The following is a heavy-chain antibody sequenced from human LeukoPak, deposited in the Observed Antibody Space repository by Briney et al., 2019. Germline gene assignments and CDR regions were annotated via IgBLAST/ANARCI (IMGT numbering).Heavy chain of an antibody. CDR1: GFTFSSYN. CDR2: ISSSSSYI. CDR3: ARDLTYYYGSGFGC. J-gene: IGHJ4*02. D-gene: IGHD3-10*01. Sequence: GGSLRLSCAASGFTFSSYNMNWVCQAPGRGLEWVSSISSSSSYIYYADSVKGRFTISRDNAKNSLYLQMNSLRAEDTVVYYCARDLTYYYGSGFGCWGQGTLVTVSS. V-gene: IGHV3-21*01.